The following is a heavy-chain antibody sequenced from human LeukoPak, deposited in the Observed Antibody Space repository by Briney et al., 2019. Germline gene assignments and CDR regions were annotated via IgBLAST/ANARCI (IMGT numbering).Heavy chain of an antibody. Sequence: GASVKVSCKASGYTGTSYGISCVRQSTGQGLEWMGWISAYNGNTNYAQKLQGRVTMTTDTSTSTAYMELRSLRSDDTAVYSCARWTAHDAFDIWGQGTMVTVSS. CDR2: ISAYNGNT. J-gene: IGHJ3*02. D-gene: IGHD3/OR15-3a*01. CDR1: GYTGTSYG. V-gene: IGHV1-18*04. CDR3: ARWTAHDAFDI.